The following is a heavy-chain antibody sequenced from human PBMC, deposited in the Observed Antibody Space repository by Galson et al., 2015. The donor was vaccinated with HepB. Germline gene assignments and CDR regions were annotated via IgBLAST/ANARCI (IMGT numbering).Heavy chain of an antibody. CDR2: INPSGGST. Sequence: KVSCKASGYTFTSYYMHWVRQATGQGLEWMGIINPSGGSTSYAQKFQGRVTMTRDTSTSTVYMELSSLRSEDTAVYYCARSYYYGSGSYFYYYGMDVWGQGTTVTVSS. D-gene: IGHD3-10*01. J-gene: IGHJ6*02. V-gene: IGHV1-46*01. CDR1: GYTFTSYY. CDR3: ARSYYYGSGSYFYYYGMDV.